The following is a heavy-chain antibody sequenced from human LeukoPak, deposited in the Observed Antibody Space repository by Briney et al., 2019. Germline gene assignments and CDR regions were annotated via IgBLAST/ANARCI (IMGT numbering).Heavy chain of an antibody. CDR3: AKSPYGSRSYPFDY. D-gene: IGHD3-10*01. V-gene: IGHV3-30*02. Sequence: GGSLRLSCAASGFTFSSYGMHWVRQAPGKGLEGVAFIRYDGSNKYYADSVKGRFTISRDNSKNTLYLQMNSLRAEDTAVYYCAKSPYGSRSYPFDYWGQGTLVTVSS. CDR2: IRYDGSNK. CDR1: GFTFSSYG. J-gene: IGHJ4*02.